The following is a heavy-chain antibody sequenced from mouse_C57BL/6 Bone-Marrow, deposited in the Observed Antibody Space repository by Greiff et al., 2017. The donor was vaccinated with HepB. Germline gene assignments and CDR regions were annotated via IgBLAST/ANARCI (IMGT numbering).Heavy chain of an antibody. J-gene: IGHJ4*01. CDR2: ISNGGGST. Sequence: EVKLMESGGGLVQPGGSLKLSCAASGFTFSDYYMYWVRQTPEKRLEWVAYISNGGGSTYYPDTVKGRFTISRDNAKNTLYLQMSRLKSEDTAMYYCARQRSNYPYYAMDYWGQGTSVTVSS. CDR1: GFTFSDYY. CDR3: ARQRSNYPYYAMDY. V-gene: IGHV5-12*01. D-gene: IGHD2-5*01.